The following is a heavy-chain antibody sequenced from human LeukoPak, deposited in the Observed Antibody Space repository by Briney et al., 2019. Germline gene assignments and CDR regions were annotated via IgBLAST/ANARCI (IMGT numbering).Heavy chain of an antibody. CDR1: GCSVSGGSYY. V-gene: IGHV4-61*01. CDR3: ARAAPYYYYGMDV. J-gene: IGHJ6*02. CDR2: IYYSGST. Sequence: PSETLSLTCTVSGCSVSGGSYYWSWIRQPPGKGLEWIGYIYYSGSTNYNPSLKSRVTISVDTSKNQFSLKLSSVTAADTAVYYCARAAPYYYYGMDVWGQGTTVTVSS.